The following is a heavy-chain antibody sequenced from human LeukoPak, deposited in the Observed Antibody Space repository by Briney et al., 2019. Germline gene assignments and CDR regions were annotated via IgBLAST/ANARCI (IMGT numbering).Heavy chain of an antibody. V-gene: IGHV3-48*01. Sequence: GGSLRLSCAASGLSFSTYSMNWVRQAPGKGLEWVSYISRSSSTIYYADSVKGRFTISRDNSKNTLYLQMNSLGAEDTAVYYCAKGDRAMVRGVEASPFDYWGQGTLVTVSS. CDR2: ISRSSSTI. CDR1: GLSFSTYS. D-gene: IGHD3-10*01. J-gene: IGHJ4*02. CDR3: AKGDRAMVRGVEASPFDY.